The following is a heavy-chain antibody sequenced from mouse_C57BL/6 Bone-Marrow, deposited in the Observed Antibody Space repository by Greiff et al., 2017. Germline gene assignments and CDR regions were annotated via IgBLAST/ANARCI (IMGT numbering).Heavy chain of an antibody. CDR2: IDPGNGDT. D-gene: IGHD1-1*01. Sequence: VQLKQSGAELVRPGASVKLSCTASGFNFTDDNMHWVKQRPEQGLEWIGWIDPGNGDTEYASKFQGKATITADTSSTTAYLQLSSLTSDDPAVYYCTDGSDYWGQGTTLTVSS. V-gene: IGHV14-4*01. J-gene: IGHJ2*01. CDR3: TDGSDY. CDR1: GFNFTDDN.